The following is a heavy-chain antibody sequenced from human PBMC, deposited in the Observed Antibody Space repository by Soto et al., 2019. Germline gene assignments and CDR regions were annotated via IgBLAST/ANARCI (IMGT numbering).Heavy chain of an antibody. CDR1: GGSISSYY. J-gene: IGHJ5*02. D-gene: IGHD2-15*01. CDR2: IYYSGST. CDR3: AREGYCSGGSCYRNWFDP. Sequence: PSETLCLTCTVSGGSISSYYWSGIRQPPGKGLEWIGYIYYSGSTNYNPSLKSRVTISVDTSKNQFSLKLSSVTAADTAVYYCAREGYCSGGSCYRNWFDPWGQGTLVTVSS. V-gene: IGHV4-59*01.